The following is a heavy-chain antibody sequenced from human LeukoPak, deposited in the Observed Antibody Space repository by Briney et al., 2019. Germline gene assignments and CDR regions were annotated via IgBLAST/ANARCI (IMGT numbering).Heavy chain of an antibody. Sequence: YWIGWVRQMPGKGLEWIGYIYYSGSTYYNPSLKSRVTISVDTSKNQFSLKLSSVTAADTAVYYCARNLPRYAFDIWGQGTMVTVSS. V-gene: IGHV4-31*02. CDR2: IYYSGST. CDR1: Y. J-gene: IGHJ3*02. CDR3: ARNLPRYAFDI.